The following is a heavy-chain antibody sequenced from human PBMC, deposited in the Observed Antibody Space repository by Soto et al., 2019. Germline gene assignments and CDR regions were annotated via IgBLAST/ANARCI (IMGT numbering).Heavy chain of an antibody. CDR1: GFSLSTSGVG. V-gene: IGHV2-5*02. J-gene: IGHJ5*02. CDR3: VRQRNWFDP. Sequence: QITLKESGPTLVKPTQTLTLTCTFSGFSLSTSGVGVGWVRQPPVKALAWLAVIFWDGDKRYSPSLQSRLTITRGTSKDQVVLTMTNMDPVDTATYYCVRQRNWFDPWGQGTLVTVSS. CDR2: IFWDGDK.